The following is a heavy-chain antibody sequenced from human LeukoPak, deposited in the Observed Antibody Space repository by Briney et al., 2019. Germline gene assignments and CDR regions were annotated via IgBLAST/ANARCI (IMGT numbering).Heavy chain of an antibody. D-gene: IGHD1-26*01. J-gene: IGHJ4*02. CDR3: ARVPGEMGATLAYLDY. CDR1: GFTFDSFS. CDR2: ISSSTTYI. V-gene: IGHV3-21*01. Sequence: PGGSLRLSCAASGFTFDSFSINWVRQAPGKGLEWVASISSSTTYIYYAGSVKGRFTISRDNAKNLVYLEMNSLRAEDTTVYYCARVPGEMGATLAYLDYWGQGTLVIVSS.